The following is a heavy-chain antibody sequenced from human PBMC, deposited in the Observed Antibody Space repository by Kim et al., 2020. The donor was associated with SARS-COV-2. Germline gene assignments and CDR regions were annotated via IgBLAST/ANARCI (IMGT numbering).Heavy chain of an antibody. CDR1: GGTFSSYA. D-gene: IGHD3-22*01. Sequence: SVNVSCKASGGTFSSYAISWVRQAPGQGLEWMGGIIPIFGTANYAQKFQGRVTITADESTSTAYMELSSLRSEDTAVYYCAREPITYYYDSSGIPVVDYWGQGTLVTVSS. CDR2: IIPIFGTA. V-gene: IGHV1-69*13. CDR3: AREPITYYYDSSGIPVVDY. J-gene: IGHJ4*02.